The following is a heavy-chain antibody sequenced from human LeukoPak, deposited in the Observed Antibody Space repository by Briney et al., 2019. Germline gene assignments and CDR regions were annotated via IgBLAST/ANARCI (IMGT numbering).Heavy chain of an antibody. CDR2: INHSGST. CDR1: GGSFSGYY. V-gene: IGHV4-34*01. Sequence: PSETLSLTCAVYGGSFSGYYWSWIRQPPGKGLEWIGEINHSGSTNYNPSLKSRVTIPVDTSRNHFSLKLSSVTAADTAVYYCARSYYYDSSDYLYWGQGTLVTVSS. CDR3: ARSYYYDSSDYLY. J-gene: IGHJ4*02. D-gene: IGHD3-22*01.